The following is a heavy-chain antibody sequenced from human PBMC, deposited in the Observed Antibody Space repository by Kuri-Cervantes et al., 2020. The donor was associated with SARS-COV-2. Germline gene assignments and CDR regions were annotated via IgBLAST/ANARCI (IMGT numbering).Heavy chain of an antibody. V-gene: IGHV1-24*01. Sequence: ASVKVSCKASGYTFTNYGINWVRQAPGKGLEWMGGFDPEDGETIYAQKFQGRVTMTEDTSTDTAYMELSSLRSEDTAVYYCATDYDFWRRWDYWGQGTLVTGSS. CDR3: ATDYDFWRRWDY. CDR2: FDPEDGET. D-gene: IGHD3-3*01. J-gene: IGHJ4*02. CDR1: GYTFTNYG.